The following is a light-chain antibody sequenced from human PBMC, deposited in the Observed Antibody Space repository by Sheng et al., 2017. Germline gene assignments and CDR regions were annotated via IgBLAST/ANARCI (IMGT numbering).Light chain of an antibody. CDR2: QRP. CDR1: ETISIY. CDR3: QQSHSSPYN. Sequence: DIRMTQSPSSLSASVGDRVTITCRASETISIYLNWYQQRPGKALNSLSLQRPLLKVGSHRGSGASGSGTDFSLTISSLQPEDFATYYCQQSHSSPYNFAQGTKLDIK. V-gene: IGKV1-39*01. J-gene: IGKJ2*01.